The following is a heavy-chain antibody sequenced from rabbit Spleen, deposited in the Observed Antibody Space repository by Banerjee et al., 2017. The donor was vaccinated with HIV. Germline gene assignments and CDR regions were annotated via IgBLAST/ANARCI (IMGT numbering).Heavy chain of an antibody. D-gene: IGHD8-1*01. CDR3: ARGDVGSSVDTKFTL. V-gene: IGHV1S40*01. Sequence: QSLEESGGDLVKPGASLTLTCTASGVSFGISSYMCWVRQAPGKGLEWIACIDAGSSGSPYYANWAKGRFTISKTSSTTVTLQMTSLTVADTATYFCARGDVGSSVDTKFTLWGPGTLVTVS. J-gene: IGHJ6*01. CDR2: IDAGSSGSP. CDR1: GVSFGISSY.